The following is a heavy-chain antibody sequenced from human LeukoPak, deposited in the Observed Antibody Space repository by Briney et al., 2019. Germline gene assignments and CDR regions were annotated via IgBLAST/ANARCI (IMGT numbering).Heavy chain of an antibody. Sequence: SETLSLTCSVSGDSINTGSYFWGWVRQAPGKGLEWVASVYYNGRTNYRPSLKGRVTSSMDKPKNQFFLKLTSVTAADTAVYYCARIDYGHFHYYGMDVWGQGTTVIVSS. J-gene: IGHJ6*02. CDR3: ARIDYGHFHYYGMDV. D-gene: IGHD4/OR15-4a*01. CDR1: GDSINTGSYF. CDR2: VYYNGRT. V-gene: IGHV4-61*05.